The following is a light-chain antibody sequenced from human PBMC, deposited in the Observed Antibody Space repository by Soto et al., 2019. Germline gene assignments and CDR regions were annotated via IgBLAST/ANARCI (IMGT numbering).Light chain of an antibody. J-gene: IGKJ1*01. CDR1: QSVSID. Sequence: EIVMTQAPATLSGSPGERVTLCCRASQSVSIDLAWYQQRPGQAPRPLIYGAPTSATGIPARFSGSGSGNEFSLTISSLQSEDFEFYYCQQYNNWPPWTFGQGTKVDIK. CDR3: QQYNNWPPWT. CDR2: GAP. V-gene: IGKV3-15*01.